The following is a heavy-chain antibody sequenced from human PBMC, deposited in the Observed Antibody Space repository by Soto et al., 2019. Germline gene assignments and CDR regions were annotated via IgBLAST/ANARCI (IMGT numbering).Heavy chain of an antibody. J-gene: IGHJ4*02. CDR2: INSDGSSI. Sequence: EVQLVESGGGLVQPGGSLRLSCGASGFTFSSYWMHWVRKAPGEGLVWVSRINSDGSSIAYADSVKGRFTISRDNAKNTVYLQMNSLRAEDTAVYYCTRGRWELLPFDCWGLGTLVTVSA. CDR1: GFTFSSYW. D-gene: IGHD1-26*01. V-gene: IGHV3-74*01. CDR3: TRGRWELLPFDC.